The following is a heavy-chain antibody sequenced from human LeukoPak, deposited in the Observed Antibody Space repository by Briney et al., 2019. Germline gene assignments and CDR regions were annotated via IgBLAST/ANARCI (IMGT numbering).Heavy chain of an antibody. D-gene: IGHD6-13*01. J-gene: IGHJ4*02. CDR3: AKDLGSSWYSFDY. CDR2: ISPSGDIT. V-gene: IGHV3-23*01. Sequence: GGALRLSCAASGFIFSSHGMNWVRQAPGKGLEWVSGISPSGDITYYADSVKGRFTISRDNSKNTVYLQMNSLRAEDTAVYYCAKDLGSSWYSFDYWGQGTLVTVSS. CDR1: GFIFSSHG.